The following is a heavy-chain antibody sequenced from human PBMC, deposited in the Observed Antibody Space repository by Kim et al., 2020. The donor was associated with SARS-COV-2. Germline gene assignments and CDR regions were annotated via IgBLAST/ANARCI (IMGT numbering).Heavy chain of an antibody. Sequence: GGSLRLSCAASGFTFGDYAMHWVRQAPGKGLEWVSGISWNSGSIGYADSVKGRFTISRDNTKNSLYLQMNSLRAEDTALYYCAKDQVRSMIVGLFQHWGQGTLVTVSS. CDR3: AKDQVRSMIVGLFQH. J-gene: IGHJ1*01. CDR1: GFTFGDYA. D-gene: IGHD3-22*01. CDR2: ISWNSGSI. V-gene: IGHV3-9*01.